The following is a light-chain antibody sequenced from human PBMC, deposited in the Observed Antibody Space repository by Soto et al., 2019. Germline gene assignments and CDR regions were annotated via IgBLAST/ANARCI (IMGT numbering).Light chain of an antibody. CDR1: QSVSIN. J-gene: IGKJ4*01. CDR3: QQYNEWPLT. Sequence: EILMTQSPATLSVSPGERATLSCRASQSVSINLAWYQQKPGQAPRLLISGASTWATGIPARFSGSGSGTDFTLTISSLQSEDFAVYYCQQYNEWPLTFGGGTKVDIK. CDR2: GAS. V-gene: IGKV3-15*01.